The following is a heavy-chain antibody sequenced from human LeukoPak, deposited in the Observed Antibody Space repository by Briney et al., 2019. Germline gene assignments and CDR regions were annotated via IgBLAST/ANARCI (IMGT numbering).Heavy chain of an antibody. Sequence: GGSLRLSCTVSGFTSFSGHWMNWVRQAPGKGLEWVANIRFDGSEIGYGDSVEGRFIISRDNSKNSLYLQMNSLRAEDTAVYYCATRNNFEYWGQGTLVTVSS. CDR1: GFTSFSGHW. CDR2: IRFDGSEI. CDR3: ATRNNFEY. V-gene: IGHV3-7*01. J-gene: IGHJ4*02.